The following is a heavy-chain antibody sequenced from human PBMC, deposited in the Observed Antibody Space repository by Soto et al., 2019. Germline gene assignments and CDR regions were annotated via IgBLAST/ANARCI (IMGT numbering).Heavy chain of an antibody. CDR2: IKSDGTST. V-gene: IGHV3-23*01. CDR3: AQLGLMTFSHKHYFNH. CDR1: GFNFDNYG. D-gene: IGHD3-16*01. Sequence: PGGPLRLSCVGSGFNFDNYGMSWVRQAPGKGLEWVSAIKSDGTSTYYAASVKDRFTISRDNSRNTLYLQLNSLRAEDTAVYYCAQLGLMTFSHKHYFNHWGRGTLVTVSS. J-gene: IGHJ4*02.